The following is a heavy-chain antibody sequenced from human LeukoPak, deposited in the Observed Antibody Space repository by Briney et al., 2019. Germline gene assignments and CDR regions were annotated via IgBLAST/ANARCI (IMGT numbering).Heavy chain of an antibody. CDR2: IYPGDSDT. CDR1: GYRFTSNW. J-gene: IGHJ3*02. V-gene: IGHV5-51*01. CDR3: ARRDDAFDI. Sequence: GESLKISCKGSGYRFTSNWIGRVRQKSGKGLEWMGIIYPGDSDTRYSPSFQGQVTISVDKSISTAYLQLSSLKASDTAMYYCARRDDAFDIWGQGTMVTVSS.